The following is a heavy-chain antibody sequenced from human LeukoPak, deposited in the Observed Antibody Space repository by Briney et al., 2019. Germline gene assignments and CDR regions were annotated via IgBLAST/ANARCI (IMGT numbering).Heavy chain of an antibody. J-gene: IGHJ4*02. V-gene: IGHV4-31*03. Sequence: PSQTLSLTCTVSGGSISSGGYYWSWIRQHPGKGLEWIGYIYYSGSTYYNPSLKSRVTISVDTSKNQFSLKLSSVTAADTAVYYCARHGDGDPRLPVDYWGQGTLVTVSS. CDR3: ARHGDGDPRLPVDY. CDR2: IYYSGST. D-gene: IGHD2-21*02. CDR1: GGSISSGGYY.